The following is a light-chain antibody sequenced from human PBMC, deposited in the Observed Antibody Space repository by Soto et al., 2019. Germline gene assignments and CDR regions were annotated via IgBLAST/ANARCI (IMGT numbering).Light chain of an antibody. V-gene: IGLV2-14*01. CDR2: GVS. CDR3: SSYTATNTLV. Sequence: QSVLTQPASVSGSAGLSITISCTGASSDVGDYNYVSWYQQQPGKAPKLIIYGVSNRPSGISNRFSGSKSGNTASLTVSGLQAEDETDYYCSSYTATNTLVFGGGTKLTVL. J-gene: IGLJ2*01. CDR1: SSDVGDYNY.